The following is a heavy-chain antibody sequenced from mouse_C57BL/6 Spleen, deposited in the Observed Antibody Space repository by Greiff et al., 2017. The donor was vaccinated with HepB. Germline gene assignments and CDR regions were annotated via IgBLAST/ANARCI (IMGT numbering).Heavy chain of an antibody. Sequence: LQESGAELVKPGASVKLSCKASGYTFTSYWMQWVKQRPGQGLEWIGEIDPSDSYTNYNQKFKGKATLTVDTSSSTAYMQLSSLTSEDSAVYYCARVPDWDEAWFAYWGQGTLVTVSA. J-gene: IGHJ3*01. CDR3: ARVPDWDEAWFAY. V-gene: IGHV1-50*01. D-gene: IGHD4-1*01. CDR1: GYTFTSYW. CDR2: IDPSDSYT.